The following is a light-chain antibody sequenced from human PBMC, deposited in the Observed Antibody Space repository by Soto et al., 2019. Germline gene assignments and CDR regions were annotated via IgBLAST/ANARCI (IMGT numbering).Light chain of an antibody. V-gene: IGLV3-21*04. CDR1: NIGSKS. CDR2: YDS. CDR3: QVWGTSSDPLYV. J-gene: IGLJ1*01. Sequence: SYELTQPPSVSVAPGKTARITCGGNNIGSKSVHWYQQKPGQAPVLVIYYDSDRPSGIPERFSGSNSGNTATLTISRVEAGDEADYYCQVWGTSSDPLYVFGTGTKVTVL.